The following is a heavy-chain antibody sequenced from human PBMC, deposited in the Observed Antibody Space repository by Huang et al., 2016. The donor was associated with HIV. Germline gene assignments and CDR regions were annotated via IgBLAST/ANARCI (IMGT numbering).Heavy chain of an antibody. CDR1: GFSFKTYN. CDR3: AKRFSAYDCFDS. CDR2: ISYDGSNE. V-gene: IGHV3-30*18. J-gene: IGHJ4*02. Sequence: QVQLVESGGGVVQPGRSLRISCAASGFSFKTYNMHWVRQATGKGLEWVAFISYDGSNEDYADSGKGRFTVSRDNSKNTLYLQMNGLRPEDTAVYYCAKRFSAYDCFDSWGQGILVTVSS. D-gene: IGHD5-12*01.